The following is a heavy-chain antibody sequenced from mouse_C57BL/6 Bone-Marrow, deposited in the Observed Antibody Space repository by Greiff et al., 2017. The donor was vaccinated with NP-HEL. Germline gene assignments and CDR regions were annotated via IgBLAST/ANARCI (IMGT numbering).Heavy chain of an antibody. CDR1: GYAFSSSW. J-gene: IGHJ2*01. V-gene: IGHV1-82*01. CDR3: ASHADFDY. CDR2: IYPGDGDT. Sequence: VQLQQSGPELVKPGASVKISCKASGYAFSSSWMNWVKQRPGKGLEWIGRIYPGDGDTNYNGKFKGKATLTADKSSSTAYMQLSSLTSEDSAVYFCASHADFDYWGQGTTLTVSS.